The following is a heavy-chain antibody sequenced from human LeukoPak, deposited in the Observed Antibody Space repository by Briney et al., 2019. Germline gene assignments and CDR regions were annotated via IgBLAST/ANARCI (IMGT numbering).Heavy chain of an antibody. CDR1: GFTFTDYY. CDR2: INPNSGAT. V-gene: IGHV1-2*02. D-gene: IGHD1-26*01. Sequence: ASVKVSCKASGFTFTDYYMHWVRQAPGQGLEWVGWINPNSGATAYAQQFQGRVTVTRDTPINTAYMDLSMLTSDDTAMYYCAREETSGSSSAFDIWGQGTMVTVSS. CDR3: AREETSGSSSAFDI. J-gene: IGHJ3*02.